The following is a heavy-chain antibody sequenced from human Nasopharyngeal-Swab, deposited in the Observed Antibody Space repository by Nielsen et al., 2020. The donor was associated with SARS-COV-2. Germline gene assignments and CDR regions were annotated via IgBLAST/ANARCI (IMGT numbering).Heavy chain of an antibody. CDR2: IDPSDSYT. J-gene: IGHJ6*03. CDR1: GYSFTSYW. CDR3: ARRAYCSGGSCYSPYYYTDV. Sequence: GESLKISCKGSGYSFTSYWISWVRQMPGKGLEWMGRIDPSDSYTNYSPSFQGHVTISADKSISTAYLQWSSLKASDTAMYYCARRAYCSGGSCYSPYYYTDVWGKGTTVTVSS. V-gene: IGHV5-10-1*01. D-gene: IGHD2-15*01.